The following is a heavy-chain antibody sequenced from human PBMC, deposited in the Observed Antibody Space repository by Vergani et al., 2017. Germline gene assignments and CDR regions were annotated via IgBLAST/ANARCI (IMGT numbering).Heavy chain of an antibody. Sequence: QVQLVQSGAEVKKPGSSVKVSCKASGGTFSSYPISWVRQAPGQGLEWMGRIIPILVIANYTQKFQGRVTITADKSTSTAYMELSSLRYEDTDVYYCAASSAYYYYYGMDVWGQGTTVTVSS. CDR2: IIPILVIA. J-gene: IGHJ6*02. D-gene: IGHD3-3*01. V-gene: IGHV1-69*02. CDR1: GGTFSSYP. CDR3: AASSAYYYYYGMDV.